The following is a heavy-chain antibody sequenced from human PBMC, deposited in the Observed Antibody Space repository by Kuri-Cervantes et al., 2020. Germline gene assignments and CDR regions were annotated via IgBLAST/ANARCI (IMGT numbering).Heavy chain of an antibody. J-gene: IGHJ4*02. CDR2: ISYDGSNK. D-gene: IGHD1-7*01. CDR3: AREGITGTTSQYLAFDY. CDR1: RFTFSSYS. Sequence: GGSLRLSCAASRFTFSSYSMHWVRQAPGKGLEWVTGISYDGSNKYYADSVKGRFTISRDNSKNTLYLQMNSLRAEDTAVYYCAREGITGTTSQYLAFDYWGQGTLVTVSS. V-gene: IGHV3-30*04.